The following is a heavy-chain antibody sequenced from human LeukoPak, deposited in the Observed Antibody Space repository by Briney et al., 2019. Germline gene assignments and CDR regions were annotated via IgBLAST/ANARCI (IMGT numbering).Heavy chain of an antibody. V-gene: IGHV4-59*01. CDR3: AREPYCSSWYYFDY. Sequence: SETLSLTCTVSGGSISSYYWSWIRQPPGKGLEWIGYIYYSGSTNYNPSLKSRVTISVDTSKNQFSLKLSSVTAADTAVYYCAREPYCSSWYYFDYWGQGTLVTVSS. CDR1: GGSISSYY. CDR2: IYYSGST. J-gene: IGHJ4*02. D-gene: IGHD6-13*01.